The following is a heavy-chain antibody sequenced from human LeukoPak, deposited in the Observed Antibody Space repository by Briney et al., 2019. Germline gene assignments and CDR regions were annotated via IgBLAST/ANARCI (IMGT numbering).Heavy chain of an antibody. CDR1: GYRFTSYW. J-gene: IGHJ6*03. CDR3: ARQAHIAAAGTGNYYYYMDV. V-gene: IGHV5-51*01. D-gene: IGHD6-13*01. CDR2: IYPGDSDT. Sequence: GESLKISCKGSGYRFTSYWIGWVRQVPGKGLEWMGIIYPGDSDTRYSPSFQGQVTISADKSINTAYLQWSSLKASDTAMYYCARQAHIAAAGTGNYYYYMDVWGKGTTVTVSS.